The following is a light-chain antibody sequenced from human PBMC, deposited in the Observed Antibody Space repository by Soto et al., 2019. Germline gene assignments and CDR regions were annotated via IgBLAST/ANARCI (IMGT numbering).Light chain of an antibody. J-gene: IGKJ1*01. CDR2: DAS. Sequence: DIQMTQSPCTLSASVGDRVTITCRASQSISNRLAWYQQKPGKAPKVVIYDASSLESGVPSRFSGSGSGTEFILTINSLQPDDFATYCCQHYGGMWAFGQGTKVDIK. V-gene: IGKV1-5*01. CDR1: QSISNR. CDR3: QHYGGMWA.